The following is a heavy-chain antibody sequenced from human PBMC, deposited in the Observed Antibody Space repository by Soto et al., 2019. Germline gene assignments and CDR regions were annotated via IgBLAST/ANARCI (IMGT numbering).Heavy chain of an antibody. CDR3: ATHGAPTVSDLF. CDR1: GASVRSGGYY. V-gene: IGHV4-61*08. CDR2: IHDSGST. J-gene: IGHJ4*02. Sequence: SETLSLTCTVSGASVRSGGYYWSWIRQPPGKGLEWIGYIHDSGSTHYNPSLKSRITISVDTSKNQFSLKLSSVTATDTAVYYCATHGAPTVSDLFWGPGTLVTVSS. D-gene: IGHD4-17*01.